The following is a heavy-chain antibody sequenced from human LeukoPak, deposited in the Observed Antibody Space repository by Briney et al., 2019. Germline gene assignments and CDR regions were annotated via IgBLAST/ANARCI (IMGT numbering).Heavy chain of an antibody. Sequence: ASVKVSCKASGYTFTSYDINWVRQATGQGLEWMGWMNPNSGNTGYAQKFQGRVTVTRNTSISTAYMELSSLRSEDTAVYYCARGSKLFRVVVIRPFDYWGQGTLVTVSS. V-gene: IGHV1-8*01. J-gene: IGHJ4*02. CDR3: ARGSKLFRVVVIRPFDY. D-gene: IGHD3-22*01. CDR1: GYTFTSYD. CDR2: MNPNSGNT.